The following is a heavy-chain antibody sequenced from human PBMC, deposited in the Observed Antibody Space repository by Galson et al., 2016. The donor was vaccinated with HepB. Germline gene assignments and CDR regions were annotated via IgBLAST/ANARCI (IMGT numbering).Heavy chain of an antibody. J-gene: IGHJ4*02. Sequence: SVKVSCKVSGYLLVELSMHWVRQAPGKGLEWVGGFDPEEGKTTYGQKFQGRLTMTEDTSADTAYMELSSLRSDDTATYYCATDAIFGVVWWGQGTLVTVSS. CDR1: GYLLVELS. V-gene: IGHV1-24*01. CDR2: FDPEEGKT. D-gene: IGHD3-3*01. CDR3: ATDAIFGVVW.